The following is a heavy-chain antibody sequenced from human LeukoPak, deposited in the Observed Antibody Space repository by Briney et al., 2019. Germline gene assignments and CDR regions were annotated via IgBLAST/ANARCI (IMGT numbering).Heavy chain of an antibody. V-gene: IGHV4-31*03. J-gene: IGHJ4*02. Sequence: SETLSLTCTVSGGSISSGGYYWSWIRQHPGKGLEWIGYIYYSGSTYYNPSLKSRVTISVDTSKNQFSLKLSSVTAADTAVYYCARVGGYGDRVFDYWGQGTLVTVSS. D-gene: IGHD4-17*01. CDR2: IYYSGST. CDR1: GGSISSGGYY. CDR3: ARVGGYGDRVFDY.